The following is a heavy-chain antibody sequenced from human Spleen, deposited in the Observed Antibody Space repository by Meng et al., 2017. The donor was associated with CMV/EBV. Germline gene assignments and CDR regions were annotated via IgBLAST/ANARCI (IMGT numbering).Heavy chain of an antibody. CDR2: INPSGGGT. J-gene: IGHJ4*02. V-gene: IGHV1-46*01. D-gene: IGHD6-6*01. Sequence: ASVQVSCKASGYTFTSYYMHWVRQAPGQGLEWMGIINPSGGGTSYAQRFQGRVTMTRDTSTSTVYMELSSLRSEDTAVFYCARDRGLIAAYDFDCWGQGTLVTVSS. CDR1: GYTFTSYY. CDR3: ARDRGLIAAYDFDC.